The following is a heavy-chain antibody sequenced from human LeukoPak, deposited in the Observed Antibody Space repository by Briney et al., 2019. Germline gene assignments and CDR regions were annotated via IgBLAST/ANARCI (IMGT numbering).Heavy chain of an antibody. CDR2: ICPVDSDN. CDR3: ARLMVATGYNWFVP. CDR1: EYSFTTYW. Sequence: HGESLKIPGKGSEYSFTTYWIAWAGQMPGKGLEWMRIICPVDSDNRNRPSFQGQVTISADKSISTAYLQWSSLKASDTAMYYCARLMVATGYNWFVPWCQGTLVTVSS. V-gene: IGHV5-51*01. J-gene: IGHJ5*02. D-gene: IGHD5-12*01.